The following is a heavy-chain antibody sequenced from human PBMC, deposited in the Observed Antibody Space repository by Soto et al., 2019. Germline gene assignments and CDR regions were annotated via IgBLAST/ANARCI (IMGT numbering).Heavy chain of an antibody. J-gene: IGHJ4*02. Sequence: XSVKVSCKVSVHNVTKLSIYWMRQSPGTGLECMGGFDPKDGLPIYAQNFQGRVTMTEDASTDTVHLDVESLRSDDTAVYYCATVVGLGRYYFDKWGQGTLVTVSS. V-gene: IGHV1-24*01. CDR2: FDPKDGLP. CDR3: ATVVGLGRYYFDK. CDR1: VHNVTKLS. D-gene: IGHD3-9*01.